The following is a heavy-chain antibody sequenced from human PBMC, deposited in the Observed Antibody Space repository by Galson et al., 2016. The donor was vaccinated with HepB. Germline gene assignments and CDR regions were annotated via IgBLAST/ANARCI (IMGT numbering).Heavy chain of an antibody. J-gene: IGHJ3*02. CDR1: GGSFSGYS. CDR3: ARLADSSGYGVGFDI. D-gene: IGHD3-22*01. CDR2: INHSGST. V-gene: IGHV4-34*01. Sequence: SETLSLTCAVYGGSFSGYSWSWIRQPPGKGLEWIGEINHSGSTNFNPSLKSRVSISLHTSKKQFSLRLTSVTAADTAVYYCARLADSSGYGVGFDIWGQGTMVTVSS.